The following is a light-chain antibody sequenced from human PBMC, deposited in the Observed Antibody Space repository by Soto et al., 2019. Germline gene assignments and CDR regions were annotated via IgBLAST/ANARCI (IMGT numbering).Light chain of an antibody. J-gene: IGKJ3*01. Sequence: DIQMTQSPSSLSASVGDNITITCQASQDITTSLNWYQQKPGKAPKLIIFLESSLEPGVPSRFSGSGFGSLFTLTITRPQAGDIATYYRQKQYYLLPFTFGPGTKVDI. CDR3: QKQYYLLPFT. V-gene: IGKV1-33*01. CDR1: QDITTS. CDR2: LES.